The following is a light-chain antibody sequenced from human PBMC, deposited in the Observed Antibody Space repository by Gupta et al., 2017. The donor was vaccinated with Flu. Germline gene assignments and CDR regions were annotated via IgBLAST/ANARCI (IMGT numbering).Light chain of an antibody. CDR3: AAWDDSLSGWV. Sequence: QLVLTQPPSASGTPGQRVTISCLGGSSKCGSKDVNCYQHVPGTAPKLLIYTYSHRPAGLPDRFSGAKSGTSASLAISVVQPEDEAEYFCAAWDDSLSGWVFGGGTKLTVL. V-gene: IGLV1-44*01. CDR1: SSKCGSKD. J-gene: IGLJ3*02. CDR2: TYS.